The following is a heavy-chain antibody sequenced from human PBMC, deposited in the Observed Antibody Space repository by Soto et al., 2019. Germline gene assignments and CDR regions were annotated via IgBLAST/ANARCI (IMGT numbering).Heavy chain of an antibody. CDR2: IDVRGGST. D-gene: IGHD3-22*01. V-gene: IGHV1-46*01. CDR3: AREKDYFDSSGYLAS. Sequence: ASVKVSCKASGYTFINYYMHWVRQAPGQGLEWMGIIDVRGGSTRYAQKFKGRVTMTRDTSSSTVYMELSSLRSEDTAVYYCAREKDYFDSSGYLASWGQGTQVTVSS. J-gene: IGHJ4*02. CDR1: GYTFINYY.